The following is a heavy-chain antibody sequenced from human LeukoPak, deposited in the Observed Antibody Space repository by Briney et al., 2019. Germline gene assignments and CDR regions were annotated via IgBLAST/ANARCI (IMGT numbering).Heavy chain of an antibody. D-gene: IGHD6-19*01. V-gene: IGHV3-7*01. Sequence: GGSLRLSCAASGFTFTSYWMTWVRQAPGKGLEWVANIKQDGSERYYVDSVKGRFTTSRDNAKNSLYLQMNSLRAEDTGVYYCAGSGWQVYFDYWGQGTLVTVSS. CDR1: GFTFTSYW. J-gene: IGHJ4*02. CDR2: IKQDGSER. CDR3: AGSGWQVYFDY.